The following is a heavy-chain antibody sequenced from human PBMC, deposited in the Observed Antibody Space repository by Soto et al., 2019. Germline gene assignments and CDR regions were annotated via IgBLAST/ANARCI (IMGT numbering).Heavy chain of an antibody. J-gene: IGHJ5*02. CDR1: GLSITDSEMG. CDR2: IDSSGEK. CDR3: ARRHLAVAVSPWFDP. D-gene: IGHD6-19*01. V-gene: IGHV2-26*01. Sequence: QVTLKESGPVLVNPTETLTLRCTVSGLSITDSEMGVSWIRQPPGQPLEWLAHIDSSGEKSYRTFLKSRLAISKDTANNQIVLTMTNMDPADTATYYCARRHLAVAVSPWFDPWGQGIPVTVSS.